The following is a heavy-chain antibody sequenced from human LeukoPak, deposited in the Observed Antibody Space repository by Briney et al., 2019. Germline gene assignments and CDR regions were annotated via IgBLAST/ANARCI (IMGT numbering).Heavy chain of an antibody. V-gene: IGHV4-30-2*01. CDR2: IYHSGST. CDR1: GGSISSGGYS. D-gene: IGHD5-12*01. Sequence: PSETLSLTCAVSGGSISSGGYSWRWIRQPPGKGLEWIGYIYHSGSTYYNPSLKTRVTISVDSSKYQFSLKLSSVPAADTAVYYCARGSGYPYFDYWGQGTLVTVSS. CDR3: ARGSGYPYFDY. J-gene: IGHJ4*02.